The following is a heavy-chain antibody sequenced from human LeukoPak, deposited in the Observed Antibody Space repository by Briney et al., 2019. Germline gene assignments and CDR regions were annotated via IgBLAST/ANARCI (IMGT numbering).Heavy chain of an antibody. CDR2: IYYSGST. J-gene: IGHJ4*02. CDR3: ARAPRGNLQGDC. D-gene: IGHD3-10*01. V-gene: IGHV4-30-4*01. Sequence: SQTLSLTCSVSGGSISSGDYYWNWIRQPPGKGLEWLGYIYYSGSTYYNPSLMSRVTISVDASKNQFSLKLTPVTAADTAVYYCARAPRGNLQGDCWGQGTLVTVSS. CDR1: GGSISSGDYY.